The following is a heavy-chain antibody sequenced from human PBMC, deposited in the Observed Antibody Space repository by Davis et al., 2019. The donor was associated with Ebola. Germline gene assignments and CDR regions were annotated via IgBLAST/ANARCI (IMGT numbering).Heavy chain of an antibody. D-gene: IGHD5-18*01. CDR2: MNPNSGNT. J-gene: IGHJ6*04. CDR1: GYTFTSYY. Sequence: AASVKVSCKASGYTFTSYYMHWVRQAPGQGLEWMGWMNPNSGNTGYAQKFQGRVTMTRNTSISTAYMELSSLRSEDTAVYYCAREREVDTAMAGYYYGMDVWGKGTTVTVSA. CDR3: AREREVDTAMAGYYYGMDV. V-gene: IGHV1-8*02.